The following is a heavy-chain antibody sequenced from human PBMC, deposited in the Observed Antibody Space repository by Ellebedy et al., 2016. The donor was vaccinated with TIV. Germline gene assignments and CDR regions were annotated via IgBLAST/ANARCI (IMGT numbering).Heavy chain of an antibody. V-gene: IGHV1-18*01. CDR2: ISPYNGNT. Sequence: AASVKVSCKASGYTFTSYGFSWVRQAPGQWLSWVGWISPYNGNTNYAKKLQGIVTMTTDTSTSAAYMELRRLRYDDTAVYYCARSPRGAYSGYDFYYYYYGMDVWGQGTTVTVSS. J-gene: IGHJ6*02. CDR1: GYTFTSYG. D-gene: IGHD5-12*01. CDR3: ARSPRGAYSGYDFYYYYYGMDV.